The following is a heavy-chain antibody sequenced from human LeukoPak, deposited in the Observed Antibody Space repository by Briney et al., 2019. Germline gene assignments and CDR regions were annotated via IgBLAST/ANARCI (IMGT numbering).Heavy chain of an antibody. J-gene: IGHJ4*02. Sequence: ASVKVSCEASGYSFTGYFILWMRQAPGQGLEWLGWINPHSGSTNYAPKFQGRVTSTRDTSINTVYLEVTSLRPDDTAIYYCARRGLAASSDSWGQGTLVTVSS. V-gene: IGHV1-2*02. CDR2: INPHSGST. CDR3: ARRGLAASSDS. D-gene: IGHD2-15*01. CDR1: GYSFTGYF.